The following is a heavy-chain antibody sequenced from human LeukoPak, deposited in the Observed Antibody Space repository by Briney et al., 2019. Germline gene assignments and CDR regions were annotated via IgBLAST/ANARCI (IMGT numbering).Heavy chain of an antibody. Sequence: SVKVSCTASGGTFSSYAISWVRQAPGQGLEWMGGIIPIFGTANYAQKFQGRVTITTDESTSIAYMELSSLRSEDTAVYYCARGVTPYYYMDVSGKGTTVTVSS. V-gene: IGHV1-69*05. CDR1: GGTFSSYA. CDR3: ARGVTPYYYMDV. J-gene: IGHJ6*03. CDR2: IIPIFGTA. D-gene: IGHD4-23*01.